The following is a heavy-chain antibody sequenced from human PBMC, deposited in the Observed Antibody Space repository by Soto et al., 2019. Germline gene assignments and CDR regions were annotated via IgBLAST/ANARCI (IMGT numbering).Heavy chain of an antibody. J-gene: IGHJ3*02. D-gene: IGHD4-17*01. CDR1: GGTFSRHA. CDR2: ILPIVDAT. V-gene: IGHV1-69*12. CDR3: AGAPPHDAGDHAAFDI. Sequence: QVQLVQSGTEVKKPGSSVKVSCKASGGTFSRHAVNWVRQAPGQGLEWMGAILPIVDATNDAQKFQDRVTIPAHESKGTGYMETRSLRSEDTAVYFCAGAPPHDAGDHAAFDIWGQGTLVIVS.